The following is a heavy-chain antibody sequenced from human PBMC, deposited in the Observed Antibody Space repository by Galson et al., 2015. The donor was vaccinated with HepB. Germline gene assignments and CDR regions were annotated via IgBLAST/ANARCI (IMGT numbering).Heavy chain of an antibody. J-gene: IGHJ3*02. Sequence: SVKVSCKASGGTFSSYAISWVRQAPGQGLEWMGGIIPIFGTANYAQKFQGRVTITADESTGTAYMELSSLRSEDTAVYYCARDPPYCSGGSCSDAFDIWGQGTMVTVSS. CDR2: IIPIFGTA. CDR1: GGTFSSYA. CDR3: ARDPPYCSGGSCSDAFDI. D-gene: IGHD2-15*01. V-gene: IGHV1-69*13.